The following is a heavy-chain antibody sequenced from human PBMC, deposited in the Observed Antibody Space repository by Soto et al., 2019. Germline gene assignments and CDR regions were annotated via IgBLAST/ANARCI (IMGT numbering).Heavy chain of an antibody. CDR1: GGTFSSYA. J-gene: IGHJ3*02. CDR3: ARPFPGRTTVAKAAFNI. CDR2: IIPIFGTA. Sequence: SVMVPCKAFGGTFSSYAISWVRQAPGQVLEWIGGIIPIFGTANYAQKFQGRVTITADKSTSTAYMELSSLRSDDTTVYYFARPFPGRTTVAKAAFNIWGEGTMVNV. V-gene: IGHV1-69*06. D-gene: IGHD4-17*01.